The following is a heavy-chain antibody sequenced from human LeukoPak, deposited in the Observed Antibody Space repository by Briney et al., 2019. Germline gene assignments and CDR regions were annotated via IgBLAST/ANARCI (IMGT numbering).Heavy chain of an antibody. D-gene: IGHD2-2*01. Sequence: SETLSLTCTVSGGSISSYYWSWIRQPPGKGLEWIGYIYYSGSTNYNPSLKSRVTISVDTSKNQFSLKLSSVTAADTAVYYCARSGGGRQLPIPTRGMDVWGQGTTVTVSS. J-gene: IGHJ6*02. CDR1: GGSISSYY. CDR2: IYYSGST. CDR3: ARSGGGRQLPIPTRGMDV. V-gene: IGHV4-59*08.